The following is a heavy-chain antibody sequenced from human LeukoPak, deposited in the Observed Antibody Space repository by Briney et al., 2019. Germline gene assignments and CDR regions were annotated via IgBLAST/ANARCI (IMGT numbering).Heavy chain of an antibody. J-gene: IGHJ3*02. CDR3: ARLGSGWYGDAFDI. Sequence: PGGSLRLSCAASGFTFSSYAMHWVRQAPGKGLERVAVISYDGSNKYYADSVKGRFTISRDNSKNTLYLQMNSLRAEDTAVYYCARLGSGWYGDAFDIWGQGTMVTVSS. CDR1: GFTFSSYA. D-gene: IGHD6-19*01. CDR2: ISYDGSNK. V-gene: IGHV3-30*14.